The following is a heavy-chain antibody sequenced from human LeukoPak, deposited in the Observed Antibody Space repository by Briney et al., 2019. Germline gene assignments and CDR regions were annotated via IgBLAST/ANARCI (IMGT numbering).Heavy chain of an antibody. Sequence: GGSLRLSCAASGFTFSSYGMHWVRQAPGKGLEWVAVISYDGSNKYYADSVKGRFTISRDNSKNTLYLQMNSLRAEDTAVYYCAREGGQMYYYDSSGYYDYWGQGTLVTVSS. CDR3: AREGGQMYYYDSSGYYDY. D-gene: IGHD3-22*01. J-gene: IGHJ4*02. CDR1: GFTFSSYG. V-gene: IGHV3-30*03. CDR2: ISYDGSNK.